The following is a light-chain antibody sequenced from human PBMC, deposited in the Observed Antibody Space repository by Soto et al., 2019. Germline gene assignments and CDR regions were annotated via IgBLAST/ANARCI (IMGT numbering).Light chain of an antibody. Sequence: EIVMTQSPVTLSVSPGGGATLSCRASQSAGTNLAWYQQQPGQPPRLLIYGASIRATGVPARFSGSGSGTEFTLTISSLQSEDFAVYYCQQYNNWPPLTFGGATKVEIE. J-gene: IGKJ4*01. CDR3: QQYNNWPPLT. CDR2: GAS. V-gene: IGKV3-15*01. CDR1: QSAGTN.